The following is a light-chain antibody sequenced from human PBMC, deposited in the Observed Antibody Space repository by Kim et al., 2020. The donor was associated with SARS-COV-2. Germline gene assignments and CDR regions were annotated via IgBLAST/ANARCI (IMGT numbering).Light chain of an antibody. V-gene: IGLV3-1*01. CDR1: KLGDKN. Sequence: SVSPGQTASISCSRDKLGDKNVCWYQLKPGQSPLLVIYQDSKRPSGIPERFSGSNSENTASLTISGTQTMDEADYYCQAWDRGSVVFGGGTQLTVL. J-gene: IGLJ2*01. CDR2: QDS. CDR3: QAWDRGSVV.